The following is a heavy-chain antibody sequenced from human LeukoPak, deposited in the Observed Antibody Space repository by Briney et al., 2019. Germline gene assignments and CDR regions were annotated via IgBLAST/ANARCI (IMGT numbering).Heavy chain of an antibody. V-gene: IGHV4-59*08. D-gene: IGHD2-2*01. CDR3: ARAYCSSTSCYQTYGMDV. J-gene: IGHJ6*02. Sequence: SETLSLTCTVSGGSINNYYWSWIRQPPGKGLEWIGYIYYSGSTNYNPSLKSRVTISVDTSKNQLSLKLSSATAADTAVYYCARAYCSSTSCYQTYGMDVWGQGTTVTVSS. CDR1: GGSINNYY. CDR2: IYYSGST.